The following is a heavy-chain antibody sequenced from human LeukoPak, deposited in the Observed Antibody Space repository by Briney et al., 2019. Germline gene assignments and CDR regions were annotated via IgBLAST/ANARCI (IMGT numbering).Heavy chain of an antibody. CDR3: ARSVDTAMVTSAFDI. Sequence: PSETLSLTCTVSGGSISSYYWSWIRQPPGKGLEWIGYIYYSGSTNYNPSLKSRVTISVDTSKNQFSLKLSSVTAADTAVYYCARSVDTAMVTSAFDIWGQGTMVTVSS. J-gene: IGHJ3*02. CDR2: IYYSGST. D-gene: IGHD5-18*01. CDR1: GGSISSYY. V-gene: IGHV4-59*01.